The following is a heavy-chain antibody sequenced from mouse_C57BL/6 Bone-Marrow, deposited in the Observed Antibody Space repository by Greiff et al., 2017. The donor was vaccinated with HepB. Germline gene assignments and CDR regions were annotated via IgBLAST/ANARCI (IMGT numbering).Heavy chain of an antibody. CDR3: AREDYDYDGPYYYAMDY. CDR1: GYTFTSYG. D-gene: IGHD2-4*01. J-gene: IGHJ4*01. Sequence: VQLQESGAELARPGASVKLSCKASGYTFTSYGISWVKQRTGQGLEWIGEIYPRSGNTYYNEKFKGKATLTADKSSSTAYMELRSLTSEDSAVYFCAREDYDYDGPYYYAMDYWGQGTSVTVSS. CDR2: IYPRSGNT. V-gene: IGHV1-81*01.